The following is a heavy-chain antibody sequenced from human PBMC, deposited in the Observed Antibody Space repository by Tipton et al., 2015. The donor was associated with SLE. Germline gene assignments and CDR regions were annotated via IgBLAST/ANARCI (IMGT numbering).Heavy chain of an antibody. CDR1: DVSISNYY. CDR3: ARMGARDYFDY. V-gene: IGHV4-59*01. Sequence: TLSLTCTVSDVSISNYYWTWIRQPPGKGLEWIGYINYTGNTNYNPSLKSRVTMSVDTSKSQFSLKLTFVSAADTAIYYCARMGARDYFDYWGQGTLVTVSS. CDR2: INYTGNT. J-gene: IGHJ4*02. D-gene: IGHD1-26*01.